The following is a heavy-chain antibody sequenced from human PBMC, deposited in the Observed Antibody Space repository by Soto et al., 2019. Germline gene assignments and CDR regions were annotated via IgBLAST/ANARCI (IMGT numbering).Heavy chain of an antibody. CDR2: ISGSGGST. Sequence: GGSLRLSCAASGFTFSSYAMSWVRQAPGKGLEWVSAISGSGGSTYYADSVKGRFTISRHNSKNTLYLQMNSLRAEDTAVYYCATCDFWSGYYSYYYYYMDVWGKGTTVTVSS. CDR3: ATCDFWSGYYSYYYYYMDV. J-gene: IGHJ6*03. D-gene: IGHD3-3*01. V-gene: IGHV3-23*01. CDR1: GFTFSSYA.